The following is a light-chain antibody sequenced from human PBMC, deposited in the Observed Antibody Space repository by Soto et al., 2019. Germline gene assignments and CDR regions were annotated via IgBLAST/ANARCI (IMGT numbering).Light chain of an antibody. Sequence: QSVLTQPPSASETPGQRVTISCSGSSSNIGSNHVYWYQHLPGTAPKLLIYRNYLRPSGVPDRYSSSKSATSASLAISGLRSDDEADYCCGACYDSRSGWVFGGGTKVTAL. CDR1: SSNIGSNH. V-gene: IGLV1-47*01. CDR3: GACYDSRSGWV. J-gene: IGLJ3*02. CDR2: RNY.